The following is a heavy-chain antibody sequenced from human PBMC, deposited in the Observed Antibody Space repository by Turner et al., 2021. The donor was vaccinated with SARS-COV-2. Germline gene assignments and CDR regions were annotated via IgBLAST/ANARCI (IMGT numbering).Heavy chain of an antibody. Sequence: EVQLVESGGGLVQPGGSLRLSCAASGLTVSSNYMSWVRQAPGKGLEWVSSISSRSSYIYYADSVKGRFTISRDNAKNSLYLQMNSLRAEDTAVYSCARDLYDFWSGYNSYYYGMDVWGQGTTVTVSS. CDR3: ARDLYDFWSGYNSYYYGMDV. CDR1: GLTVSSNY. J-gene: IGHJ6*02. CDR2: ISSRSSYI. V-gene: IGHV3-21*01. D-gene: IGHD3-3*01.